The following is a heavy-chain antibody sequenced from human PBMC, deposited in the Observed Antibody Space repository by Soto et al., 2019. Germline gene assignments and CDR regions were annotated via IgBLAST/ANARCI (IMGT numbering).Heavy chain of an antibody. CDR3: ARENGQWLVSD. CDR2: VSTYNGNT. D-gene: IGHD6-19*01. CDR1: GYIFTSYG. V-gene: IGHV1-18*01. J-gene: IGHJ1*01. Sequence: QVQLVQSGAEVKKPGASVKVSCKASGYIFTSYGISWVRQAPGQGLEWVGRVSTYNGNTKNAQKLQGRVTMTTDTPASRGNREWRGRRSDDTAGYYGARENGQWLVSDGGQGTLVTVSS.